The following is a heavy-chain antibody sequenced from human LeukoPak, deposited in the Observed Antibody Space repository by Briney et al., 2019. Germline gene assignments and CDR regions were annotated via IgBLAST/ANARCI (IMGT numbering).Heavy chain of an antibody. Sequence: GESLKISCKGSGYSFTSYWIGWVRQMPGKGLEWMGIIYPGDSDTRYSPSFQGQVTISADKSISTAYLQWSSLKASDTAMYYCARGKRYCSSTSCYLPDYWGQGTLVTVSS. V-gene: IGHV5-51*01. CDR1: GYSFTSYW. CDR2: IYPGDSDT. J-gene: IGHJ4*02. D-gene: IGHD2-2*01. CDR3: ARGKRYCSSTSCYLPDY.